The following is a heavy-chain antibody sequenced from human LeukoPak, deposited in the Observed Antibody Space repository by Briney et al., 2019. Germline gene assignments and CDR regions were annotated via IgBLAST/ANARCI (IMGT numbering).Heavy chain of an antibody. D-gene: IGHD3-22*01. J-gene: IGHJ4*02. V-gene: IGHV1-2*02. CDR3: ARGDHYYDSSGYYPNYFDY. Sequence: ASVKVSCKASGYTFTGYYMHWVRQAPGQGLEWMGWINPNSGGTNYAQKFQGRVTVTRDTSISTAYMELSRLRSDDTAVYYCARGDHYYDSSGYYPNYFDYWGQGTLVTVSS. CDR1: GYTFTGYY. CDR2: INPNSGGT.